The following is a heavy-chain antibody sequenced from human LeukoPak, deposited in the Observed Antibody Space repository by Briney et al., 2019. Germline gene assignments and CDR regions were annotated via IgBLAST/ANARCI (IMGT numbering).Heavy chain of an antibody. CDR3: ARDRWFGESLPAHFEY. CDR2: ISGNSSTI. J-gene: IGHJ4*02. V-gene: IGHV3-48*01. Sequence: GGSLRLSWAASGFTFSSYCMTWVRQAPGKGLEWVSYISGNSSTIYYADSVKGRFTISRDNAKNSLYLQMNSLRVEDTAFYYCARDRWFGESLPAHFEYWGQGTLVTVSS. D-gene: IGHD3-10*01. CDR1: GFTFSSYC.